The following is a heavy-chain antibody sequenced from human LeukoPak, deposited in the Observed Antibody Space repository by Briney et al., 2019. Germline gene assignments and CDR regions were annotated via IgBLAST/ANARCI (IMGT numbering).Heavy chain of an antibody. J-gene: IGHJ4*02. CDR1: GGSISSSSYY. CDR2: IYYSGST. Sequence: SETLSLTCTVSGGSISSSSYYWGWIRQPPGKGLEWIGSIYYSGSTYYNPSLKSRVTISVDTSKNQFSLKLSSVTAADTAVYYCARLVAYCSGTSCSFDYWGQGTLVTVSS. V-gene: IGHV4-39*01. D-gene: IGHD2-2*01. CDR3: ARLVAYCSGTSCSFDY.